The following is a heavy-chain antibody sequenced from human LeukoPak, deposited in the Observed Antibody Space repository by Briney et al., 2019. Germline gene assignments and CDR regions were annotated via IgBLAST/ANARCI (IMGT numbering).Heavy chain of an antibody. CDR2: FDPEDGET. CDR3: ATAYGPYNWFDP. Sequence: ASVKVSCKVSGYTLTELSMLWVRQAPGKGLEWMGGFDPEDGETIYAQKFQGRVTMTEDTSTDTAYMELSSLRSEDTAVYYCATAYGPYNWFDPWGQGTLVTVSS. V-gene: IGHV1-24*01. J-gene: IGHJ5*02. D-gene: IGHD4-17*01. CDR1: GYTLTELS.